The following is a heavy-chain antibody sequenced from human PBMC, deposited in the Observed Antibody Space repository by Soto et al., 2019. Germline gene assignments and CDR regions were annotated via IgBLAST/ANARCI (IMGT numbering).Heavy chain of an antibody. CDR2: ISSSSSYI. Sequence: PGGALRLSCAASGFTFSGYSMNWVRQAPGKGLEWVSSISSSSSYIYYADSVKGRFTISRDNAKNSLYLQMNSLRAEDTAVYYCASTITMVRGVSITFDIWGQGTMVTVSS. V-gene: IGHV3-21*01. CDR3: ASTITMVRGVSITFDI. J-gene: IGHJ3*02. D-gene: IGHD3-10*01. CDR1: GFTFSGYS.